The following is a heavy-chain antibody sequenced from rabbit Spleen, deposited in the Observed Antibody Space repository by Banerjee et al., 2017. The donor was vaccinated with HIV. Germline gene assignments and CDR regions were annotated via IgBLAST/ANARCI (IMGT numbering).Heavy chain of an antibody. CDR3: ARELVVNFAVYGYYAMDL. CDR1: GFSFNSYA. CDR2: IDVVSSGNT. D-gene: IGHD1-1*01. V-gene: IGHV1S40*01. J-gene: IGHJ6*01. Sequence: QSLEESGGDLVKPGASLTVTCTVSGFSFNSYAINWVRQAPGKGPEWIAWIDVVSSGNTYYASWANGRFTISRTSSTTVTLQMTSLTAADTATYFCARELVVNFAVYGYYAMDLWGPGTLVTVS.